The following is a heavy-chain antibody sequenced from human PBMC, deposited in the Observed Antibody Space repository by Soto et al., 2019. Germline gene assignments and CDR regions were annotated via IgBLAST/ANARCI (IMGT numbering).Heavy chain of an antibody. Sequence: PSETLSLTCTVSGGSISSSSYYWGWIRQPPGKGLEWIGEIYHSGSTNYNPSLKSRVTISVDKSKNQFSLKLSSVTAADTAVYYCARGGAGSDANWFDPWGQGTLVTVSS. CDR3: ARGGAGSDANWFDP. CDR2: IYHSGST. J-gene: IGHJ5*02. V-gene: IGHV4-39*07. D-gene: IGHD2-15*01. CDR1: GGSISSSSYY.